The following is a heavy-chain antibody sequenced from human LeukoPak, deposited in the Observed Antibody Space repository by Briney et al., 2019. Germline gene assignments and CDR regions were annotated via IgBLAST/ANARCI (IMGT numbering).Heavy chain of an antibody. CDR1: GGSISSSSYY. V-gene: IGHV4-39*07. CDR2: IYYSGST. CDR3: ALVAGTPLDAFDI. D-gene: IGHD6-19*01. J-gene: IGHJ3*02. Sequence: KPSETLSLTCTVSGGSISSSSYYWGWIRQPPGKGLEWTGSIYYSGSTYYNPSLKSRVTISVDTSKNQFSLKLSSVTAADTAVYYCALVAGTPLDAFDIWGQGTMVTVSS.